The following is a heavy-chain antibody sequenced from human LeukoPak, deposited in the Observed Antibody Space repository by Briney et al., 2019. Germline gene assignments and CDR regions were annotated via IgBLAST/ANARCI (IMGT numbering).Heavy chain of an antibody. Sequence: ASVTVSCTASGYTFTSYGISWVRQAPGQGLEWMGWISAYNGNTNYAQKLQGRVTMTTDTSTSTAHMELRSLRSDDTAVYYCARLAPVGWYGGSPGVWGQGTLVTVSS. CDR2: ISAYNGNT. CDR1: GYTFTSYG. J-gene: IGHJ4*02. D-gene: IGHD6-19*01. CDR3: ARLAPVGWYGGSPGV. V-gene: IGHV1-18*01.